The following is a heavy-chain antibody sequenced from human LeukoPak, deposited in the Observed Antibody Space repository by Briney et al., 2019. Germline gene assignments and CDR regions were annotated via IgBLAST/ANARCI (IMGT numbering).Heavy chain of an antibody. J-gene: IGHJ4*02. CDR2: INHSGST. V-gene: IGHV4-34*01. Sequence: SETLSLTCAVYGGSFSGYYWSWIRQPPGKGLEWIGEINHSGSTNYNPSLKNRVTISVDTSKNQFSLKLSSVTAADTAVYYCARVARDFWSGYYLTRLFDYWGQGTLVTVSS. CDR3: ARVARDFWSGYYLTRLFDY. D-gene: IGHD3-3*01. CDR1: GGSFSGYY.